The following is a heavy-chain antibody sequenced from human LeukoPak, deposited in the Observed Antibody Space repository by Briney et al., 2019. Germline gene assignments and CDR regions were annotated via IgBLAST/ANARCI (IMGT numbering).Heavy chain of an antibody. V-gene: IGHV4-59*01. D-gene: IGHD6-6*01. CDR3: AGRGIAARPADY. CDR2: IYYSGST. CDR1: GGSISSYY. J-gene: IGHJ4*02. Sequence: SETLSLTCTVSGGSISSYYWSWIRQPPGKGLEWVGYIYYSGSTNYNPSLKSRVTISVDTSKNQFSLKLSSVTAADTAVYYCAGRGIAARPADYWGQGTLVTVSS.